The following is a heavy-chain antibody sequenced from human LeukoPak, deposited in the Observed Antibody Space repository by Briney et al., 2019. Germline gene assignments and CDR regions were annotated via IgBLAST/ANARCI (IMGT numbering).Heavy chain of an antibody. CDR2: IYTSEST. D-gene: IGHD5-24*01. J-gene: IGHJ4*02. V-gene: IGHV4-61*02. CDR3: ARELEMATPGSFDY. CDR1: GGSISSGSYY. Sequence: SETLSLTCTVSGGSISSGSYYWSWIRQPAGKGLEWIGRIYTSESTNYNPSLKSRVTISVDTSKNQFSLKLSSVTAADTAVYYCARELEMATPGSFDYWGQGTLVTVSS.